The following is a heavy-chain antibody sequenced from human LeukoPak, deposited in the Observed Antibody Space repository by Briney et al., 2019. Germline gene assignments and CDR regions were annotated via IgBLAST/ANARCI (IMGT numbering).Heavy chain of an antibody. J-gene: IGHJ3*02. Sequence: QSGGSLRLSCAASGFTFSSHWMHRVRQAPGKGLVWVSYIDPDGRSTSYADSVKGRFTISRDNAKNTLYLQMNSLRAEDTAVYYCARHVDTAMAKGAFDIWGQGTMVTVSS. CDR3: ARHVDTAMAKGAFDI. D-gene: IGHD5-18*01. CDR2: IDPDGRST. CDR1: GFTFSSHW. V-gene: IGHV3-74*01.